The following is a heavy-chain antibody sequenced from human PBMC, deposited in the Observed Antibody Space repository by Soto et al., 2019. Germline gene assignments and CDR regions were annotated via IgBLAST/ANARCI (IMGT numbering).Heavy chain of an antibody. D-gene: IGHD4-4*01. Sequence: GESLKISCNGSGYSFTSYWISWGRQMPGKGLEWMGRIDPSDSYTNYSPSFQGHVTISADKSISTAYLQWSSLKASDTAMYYCACLGGGTTVLDYWGQGTLVTVSS. CDR1: GYSFTSYW. V-gene: IGHV5-10-1*01. CDR3: ACLGGGTTVLDY. J-gene: IGHJ4*02. CDR2: IDPSDSYT.